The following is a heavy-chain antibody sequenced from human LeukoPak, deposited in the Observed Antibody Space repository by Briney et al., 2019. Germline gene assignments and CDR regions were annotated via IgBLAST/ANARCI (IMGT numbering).Heavy chain of an antibody. J-gene: IGHJ4*02. D-gene: IGHD3-10*01. Sequence: GGSLRLSCTASGFTFGDYAMSWVRQAPGKGLEWVGFIRSKAYGGTTEYAASVKGRFTISRDDSKSIAYLQMNSLKTEDTAVYYCTRVSGDDFDYWGQGTLVTVSS. CDR2: IRSKAYGGTT. V-gene: IGHV3-49*04. CDR3: TRVSGDDFDY. CDR1: GFTFGDYA.